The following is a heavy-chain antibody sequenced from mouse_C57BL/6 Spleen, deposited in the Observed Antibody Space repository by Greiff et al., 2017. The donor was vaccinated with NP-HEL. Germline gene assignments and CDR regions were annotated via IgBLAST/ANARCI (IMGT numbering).Heavy chain of an antibody. J-gene: IGHJ2*01. CDR3: TTNSNYYFGY. V-gene: IGHV14-4*01. CDR2: IDPENGDT. D-gene: IGHD2-5*01. Sequence: EVQLQQSGAELVRPGASVKLSCTASGFNIKDDYMHWVKQRPEQGLEWIGWIDPENGDTEYASKFQGKATITADTSSNTAYLQLSSLTSEDTAVYYCTTNSNYYFGYWGQVTTLTVSS. CDR1: GFNIKDDY.